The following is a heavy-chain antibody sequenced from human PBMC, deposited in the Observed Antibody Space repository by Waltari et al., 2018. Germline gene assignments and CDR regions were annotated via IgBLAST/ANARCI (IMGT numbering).Heavy chain of an antibody. J-gene: IGHJ4*02. CDR1: GGTFSSYA. CDR3: ARAGDCSGGSCYWDY. V-gene: IGHV1-69*04. D-gene: IGHD2-15*01. Sequence: QVQLVQSGAEVKKPGSSVKVSCKASGGTFSSYAISWVRQAPGQGLEWMGRISPTLGIANYAQKCQGRGTITADKSTSTAYMELSSLRSEDTAVYYCARAGDCSGGSCYWDYWGQGTLVTVSS. CDR2: ISPTLGIA.